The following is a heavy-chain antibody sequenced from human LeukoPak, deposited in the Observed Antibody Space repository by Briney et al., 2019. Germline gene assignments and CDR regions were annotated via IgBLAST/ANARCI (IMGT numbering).Heavy chain of an antibody. V-gene: IGHV3-21*01. J-gene: IGHJ3*02. CDR2: IGTSTSYI. CDR1: GFTFSTYI. CDR3: AGINDYGDPTGAFDI. D-gene: IGHD4-17*01. Sequence: GGSLRLSCAASGFTFSTYIMNWVRQTPGKGLEWVSSIGTSTSYIYYADSVKGRFTISRDNAKNSLYLEMNSLRAEDTAVYYCAGINDYGDPTGAFDIWGQGTMVTVSS.